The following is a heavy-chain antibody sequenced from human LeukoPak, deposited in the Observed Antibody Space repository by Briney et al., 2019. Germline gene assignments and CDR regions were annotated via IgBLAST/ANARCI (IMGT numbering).Heavy chain of an antibody. CDR1: GYTFTSYD. D-gene: IGHD6-13*01. V-gene: IGHV1-8*01. CDR2: MNPNSGAT. Sequence: ASVKVSCKASGYTFTSYDFNWLRQATGQGPEWMGWMNPNSGATGYAQKFQGRVTMTRSASINTAYMELTNLRSEDTAVYYCARGRSLIAAAVEFWGQGTLVTVSS. J-gene: IGHJ4*02. CDR3: ARGRSLIAAAVEF.